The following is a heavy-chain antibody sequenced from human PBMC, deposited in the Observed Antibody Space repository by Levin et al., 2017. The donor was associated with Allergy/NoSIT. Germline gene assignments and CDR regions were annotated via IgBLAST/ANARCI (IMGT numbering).Heavy chain of an antibody. CDR2: IYYSGST. CDR1: GGSISSTTYY. D-gene: IGHD2-15*01. J-gene: IGHJ4*02. Sequence: PSETLSLTCTVSGGSISSTTYYWGWIRQPPGKGLEWIGSIYYSGSTYYNPSLKSRVTISVDTSKNQFSLKLSSVTAADTAVYYCARSGLPDIGLVAYWGQGTLVTVSS. V-gene: IGHV4-39*01. CDR3: ARSGLPDIGLVAY.